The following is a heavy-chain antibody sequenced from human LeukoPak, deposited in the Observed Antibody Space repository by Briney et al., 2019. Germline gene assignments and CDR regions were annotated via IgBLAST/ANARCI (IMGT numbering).Heavy chain of an antibody. J-gene: IGHJ4*02. Sequence: GGSLRLSCAASGFSFSPYEMNWVRQAPGRGLEWVSYISSSGSTIYCADSVKGRFTISRDNAKNLLYLQMNSLRGEDTAVYYCATGGGSSGLDYWGQGTLVTVSS. V-gene: IGHV3-48*03. CDR3: ATGGGSSGLDY. CDR2: ISSSGSTI. CDR1: GFSFSPYE. D-gene: IGHD6-6*01.